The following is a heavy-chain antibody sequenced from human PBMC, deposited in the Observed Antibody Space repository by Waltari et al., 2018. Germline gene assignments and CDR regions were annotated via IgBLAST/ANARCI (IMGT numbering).Heavy chain of an antibody. Sequence: QVQLVQSGAEVKKPGASVKVSCKASGYTFTGYYMHWVRQAPGQGLEWMGRSKPNSGGTNYAQKVQGRVTMTRDTSISTAYMELSRLRSDDTAVYYCARDYGGNSVYSLGFDYWGQGTLVTVSS. CDR3: ARDYGGNSVYSLGFDY. CDR1: GYTFTGYY. V-gene: IGHV1-2*06. CDR2: SKPNSGGT. D-gene: IGHD4-17*01. J-gene: IGHJ4*02.